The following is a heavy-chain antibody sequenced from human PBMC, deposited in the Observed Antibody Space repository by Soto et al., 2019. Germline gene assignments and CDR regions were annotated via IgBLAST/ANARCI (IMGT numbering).Heavy chain of an antibody. J-gene: IGHJ4*02. D-gene: IGHD6-13*01. V-gene: IGHV3-30*18. Sequence: QVQLVESGGGVVQPGTSLRLSCATSGFTFTNFGIHWVRQAPGKGLEWVAVTSYDGNNIYYGDSVKGRFTISRDNSKNTLYLQMDSLRLEDTAVYYCAKTQSIGWYGVDYGGQGALVPVSS. CDR2: TSYDGNNI. CDR1: GFTFTNFG. CDR3: AKTQSIGWYGVDY.